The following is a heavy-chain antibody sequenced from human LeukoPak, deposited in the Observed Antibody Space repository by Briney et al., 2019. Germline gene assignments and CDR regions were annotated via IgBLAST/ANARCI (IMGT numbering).Heavy chain of an antibody. D-gene: IGHD1-26*01. V-gene: IGHV3-74*01. CDR1: GFTFSNYW. Sequence: GGSLRLSCAASGFTFSNYWMHWVRQAPGKGLVWVSRIHDDGSSTTYADSVKGRFTISRDNAKNTLFLQMNSLGADDTAVYYCARVFRNSGSYFDYWGQGTLVTVSS. CDR3: ARVFRNSGSYFDY. J-gene: IGHJ4*02. CDR2: IHDDGSST.